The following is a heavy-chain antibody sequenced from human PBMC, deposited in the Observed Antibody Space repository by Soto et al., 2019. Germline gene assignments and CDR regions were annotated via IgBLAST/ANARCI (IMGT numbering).Heavy chain of an antibody. CDR1: GFTFSNSL. CDR2: IWEDGSEE. D-gene: IGHD3-10*02. CDR3: ARVPEGSVFGLDP. Sequence: QVQLVESGGGVVQPGRSLRLSCAASGFTFSNSLMHWVRQAPGKGLEWVAVIWEDGSEEYYAASVKGRFTISRDNSKNTLYLQMNTLGVDDMALYYCARVPEGSVFGLDPWGQGTLVSFSS. J-gene: IGHJ5*02. V-gene: IGHV3-33*01.